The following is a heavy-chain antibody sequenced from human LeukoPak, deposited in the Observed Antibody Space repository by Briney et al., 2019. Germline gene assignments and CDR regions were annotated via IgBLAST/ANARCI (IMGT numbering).Heavy chain of an antibody. CDR1: GFTFNSFA. CDR2: VSVSDGGT. Sequence: GGSLRLSCAASGFTFNSFAMTWVRQVPGKGLEWVSAVSVSDGGTNYADSVKGRFTISRDNSKNTLYLQMNSLRVEDTAVYYCATGELRYHYWGQGTLVTVSP. V-gene: IGHV3-23*01. D-gene: IGHD3-10*01. CDR3: ATGELRYHY. J-gene: IGHJ4*02.